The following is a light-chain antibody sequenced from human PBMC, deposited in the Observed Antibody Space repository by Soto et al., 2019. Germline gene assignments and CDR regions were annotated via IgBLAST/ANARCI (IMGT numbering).Light chain of an antibody. J-gene: IGKJ1*01. CDR2: GAS. CDR1: QSVDIN. Sequence: EIVLTQSPSTLSVSPGDRVTLSCRSSQSVDINLAWYQQKAGQAPRLLVYGASTKATDMPGRFSGRGSGTEFTLTINHLQSEDFAVYYCQQYRNWPRTFGQGTKVDIK. V-gene: IGKV3-15*01. CDR3: QQYRNWPRT.